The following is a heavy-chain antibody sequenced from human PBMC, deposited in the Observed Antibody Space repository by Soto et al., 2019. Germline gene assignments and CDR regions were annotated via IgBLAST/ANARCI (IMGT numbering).Heavy chain of an antibody. CDR2: IYYSGST. Sequence: QVQLLESGPGLVKPSETLSLTCTVSGGSISRYYWSWIRQPPGKGLEWIGYIYYSGSTNYYPSLKSRVTISVDTSKNQFSLKLSSVTAADTAVYYCASTVSAEEWGFDYWGQGTLVTVSS. CDR1: GGSISRYY. V-gene: IGHV4-59*08. J-gene: IGHJ4*02. CDR3: ASTVSAEEWGFDY. D-gene: IGHD3-3*01.